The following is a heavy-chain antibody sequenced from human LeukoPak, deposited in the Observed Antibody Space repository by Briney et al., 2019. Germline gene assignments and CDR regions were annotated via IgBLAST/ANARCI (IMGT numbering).Heavy chain of an antibody. V-gene: IGHV4-59*11. D-gene: IGHD6-13*01. CDR2: IYYSGNT. CDR1: GGSISSHY. Sequence: PSETLSLTCTVSGGSISSHYWSWIRQPPGKRLEWIGYIYYSGNTNYNPSLKSRVTISIDTSKNQFSLKLSSVTAADTAVYYCAREVWIAAALDDAFDMWGQGTMVTVSS. J-gene: IGHJ3*02. CDR3: AREVWIAAALDDAFDM.